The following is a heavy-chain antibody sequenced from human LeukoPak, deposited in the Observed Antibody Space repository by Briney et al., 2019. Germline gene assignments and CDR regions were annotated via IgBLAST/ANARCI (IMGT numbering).Heavy chain of an antibody. CDR1: GGSINSSSYY. J-gene: IGHJ6*03. D-gene: IGHD2-15*01. CDR2: IHYSGST. V-gene: IGHV4-39*07. CDR3: ARRGWQTDYYFYYYMDV. Sequence: SETLSLTCTVSGGSINSSSYYWGWIRQPPGKGLEWIGSIHYSGSTNYNPSLKSRVTISVDTSKNQFSLKLSSVTAADTAVYYCARRGWQTDYYFYYYMDVWGKGTTVTISS.